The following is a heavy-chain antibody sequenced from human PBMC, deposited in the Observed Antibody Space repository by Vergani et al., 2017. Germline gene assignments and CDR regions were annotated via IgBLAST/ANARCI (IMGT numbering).Heavy chain of an antibody. CDR1: GFTFSSYA. D-gene: IGHD6-19*01. J-gene: IGHJ4*02. V-gene: IGHV3-30*01. Sequence: VQLLESGGGLVQPGGSLRLSCAASGFTFSSYAMHWVRQAPGKGLEWVAVISYDGSNKYYADSVKGRFTISRDNSKNTLYLQMNSLRAEDTAVYYCARDKGVAVAAHTGFDYWGQGTLVTVSS. CDR2: ISYDGSNK. CDR3: ARDKGVAVAAHTGFDY.